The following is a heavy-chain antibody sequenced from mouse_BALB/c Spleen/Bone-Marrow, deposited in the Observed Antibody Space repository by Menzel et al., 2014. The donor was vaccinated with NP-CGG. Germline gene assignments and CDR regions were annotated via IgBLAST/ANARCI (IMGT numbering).Heavy chain of an antibody. J-gene: IGHJ3*01. CDR2: INPSTGYT. CDR1: GYTFTRYW. Sequence: VKLMESGAELAKPGASVKMSCKASGYTFTRYWMHWVKQRPGQGLEWIGYINPSTGYTEYNQKFKDKATLTADKSSSTAYMQLSSLTSEDSAVYYCARGGFAGAWFAYWGQGTLVTVSA. V-gene: IGHV1-7*01. CDR3: ARGGFAGAWFAY. D-gene: IGHD1-1*02.